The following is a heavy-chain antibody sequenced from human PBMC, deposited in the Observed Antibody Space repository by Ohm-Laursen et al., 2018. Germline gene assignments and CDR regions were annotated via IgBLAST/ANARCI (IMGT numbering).Heavy chain of an antibody. CDR2: IYYSGST. CDR1: GGSISSSY. V-gene: IGHV4-59*07. J-gene: IGHJ4*02. D-gene: IGHD3-3*01. Sequence: SDTLSLTCTVSGGSISSSYWSWIRQPPGKGLEWIGYIYYSGSTNYNPFLKSRVTISIDTSKNQFSLKLSSVTAADTAVYYCARGVFGHYWGQGTLVTVSS. CDR3: ARGVFGHY.